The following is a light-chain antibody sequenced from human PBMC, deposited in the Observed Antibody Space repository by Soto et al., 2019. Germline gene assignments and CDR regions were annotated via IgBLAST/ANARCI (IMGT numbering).Light chain of an antibody. J-gene: IGKJ1*01. Sequence: DVEMTQSPSSLSASVGDRVTITCRASQGISKYLAWYQQKPGKVPRLLIYVASTLQSGVPSRFSGSGSGTDFILTISSLQPEDVATYYFQTYDSAPWTFGQGTKVEIK. CDR1: QGISKY. CDR3: QTYDSAPWT. CDR2: VAS. V-gene: IGKV1-27*01.